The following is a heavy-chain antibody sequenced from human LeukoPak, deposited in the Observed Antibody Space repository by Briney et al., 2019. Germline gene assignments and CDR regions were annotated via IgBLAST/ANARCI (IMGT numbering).Heavy chain of an antibody. CDR3: AGPASSTGIVGATYYYYYYGMDV. Sequence: ASVTVSCKASGYTFTSYYMHWVRQAPGRGLEWMGLINPSGGSTIYAQKFQGRVTMTRDTSTSTVYMELSSLRSEDTAVYYCAGPASSTGIVGATYYYYYYGMDVWGQGTTVTVSS. CDR1: GYTFTSYY. V-gene: IGHV1-46*01. J-gene: IGHJ6*02. CDR2: INPSGGST. D-gene: IGHD1-26*01.